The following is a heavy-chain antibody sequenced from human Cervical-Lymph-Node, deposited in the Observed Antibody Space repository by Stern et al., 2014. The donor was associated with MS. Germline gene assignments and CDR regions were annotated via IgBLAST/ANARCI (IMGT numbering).Heavy chain of an antibody. CDR1: GFSLNTYV. V-gene: IGHV3-30*03. J-gene: IGHJ5*01. CDR2: MSYDGLSR. CDR3: AREGGSSGRAPSFDC. Sequence: VQLVASGGGVVQPGTSTRLYCEASGFSLNTYVMHWVRQAPGKGLEWVSGMSYDGLSRYYIDSVRGRFTIARDDSANTVFLQMNSLRPEDTAVYYCAREGGSSGRAPSFDCWGQGTLVTVSS. D-gene: IGHD3-22*01.